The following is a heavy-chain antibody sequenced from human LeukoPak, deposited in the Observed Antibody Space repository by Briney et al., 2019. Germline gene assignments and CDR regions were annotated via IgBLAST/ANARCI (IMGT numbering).Heavy chain of an antibody. CDR1: GYIFSDYS. CDR3: ARGRYYDDSSVYYFDY. D-gene: IGHD3-22*01. J-gene: IGHJ4*02. Sequence: ASVTVSCKASGYIFSDYSMHWVRQAPGQRPEWMGWISLGSDNTKYSQKFQGRVTVTRDTSASTVYMKLSSLRSGDTAVYYCARGRYYDDSSVYYFDYWGQGTLVTVSS. V-gene: IGHV1-3*01. CDR2: ISLGSDNT.